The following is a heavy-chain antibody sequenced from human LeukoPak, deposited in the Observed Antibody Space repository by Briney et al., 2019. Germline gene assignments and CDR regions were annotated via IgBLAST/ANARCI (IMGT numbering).Heavy chain of an antibody. CDR3: AQSSGRYLDN. V-gene: IGHV4-59*13. CDR1: VDSRSINN. CDR2: VYYTGST. Sequence: GSLCLSSTLSVDSRSINNSSCGCHSPRGRLEWSGYVYYTGSTNYDPSLQSRVATSVETSKNQFSLELSAVASAYSAVYYCAQSSGRYLDNWGQGILVTVSS. J-gene: IGHJ4*02. D-gene: IGHD6-19*01.